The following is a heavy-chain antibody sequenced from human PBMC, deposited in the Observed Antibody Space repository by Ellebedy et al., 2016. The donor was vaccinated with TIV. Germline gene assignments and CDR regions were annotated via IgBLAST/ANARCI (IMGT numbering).Heavy chain of an antibody. V-gene: IGHV3-30*18. J-gene: IGHJ6*03. D-gene: IGHD5-12*01. CDR1: GFTVSSNY. Sequence: GGSLRLXCAASGFTVSSNYMSWVRQAPGKGLEWVAVISYDGSNEYYADSVKGRFTISRDNSKNTLYLQMNSLRAEDTAVYYCAKDLHGYDYYYFYYMDVWGKGTTVTVSS. CDR2: ISYDGSNE. CDR3: AKDLHGYDYYYFYYMDV.